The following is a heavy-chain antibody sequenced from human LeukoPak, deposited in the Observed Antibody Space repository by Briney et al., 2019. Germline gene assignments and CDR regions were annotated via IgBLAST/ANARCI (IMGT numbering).Heavy chain of an antibody. Sequence: RASVKVSCKASGYTFTNYDINWVRQATGQGLEWMGWMNPYSGNTGYAQKFQGRVTMTRNTSISTAYMELSSLRSEDTAVYYCARAHGYSGYDSDAFDIWGQGTMVTVSS. J-gene: IGHJ3*02. CDR3: ARAHGYSGYDSDAFDI. V-gene: IGHV1-8*02. CDR1: GYTFTNYD. D-gene: IGHD5-12*01. CDR2: MNPYSGNT.